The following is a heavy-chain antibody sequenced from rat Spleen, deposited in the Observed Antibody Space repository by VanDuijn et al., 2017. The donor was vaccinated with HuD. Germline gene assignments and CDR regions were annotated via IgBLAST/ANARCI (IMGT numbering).Heavy chain of an antibody. V-gene: IGHV5-20*01. D-gene: IGHD4-3*01. Sequence: EVQLVESGGGLVQPGRSMKLSCAASGFTFSNYGMAWVRQAPQTGLEWVAYISYDGGSTYYRDPVKGRFTISRDKAKSTLYLQMDSLRSEDTANYYCTTTGGTYIPLWGQGVMVTVSS. CDR2: ISYDGGST. CDR1: GFTFSNYG. CDR3: TTTGGTYIPL. J-gene: IGHJ2*01.